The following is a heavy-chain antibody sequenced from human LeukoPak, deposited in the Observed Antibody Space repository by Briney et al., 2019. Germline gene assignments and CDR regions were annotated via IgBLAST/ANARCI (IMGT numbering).Heavy chain of an antibody. J-gene: IGHJ2*01. V-gene: IGHV4-59*01. CDR2: IYYSGST. Sequence: SETLSLTCTLSGGSISSYYWSWIRQPPGKGLGWIGYIYYSGSTNYNPSLKSRVTISVDTSKNQFSLKLSSVTAADTAVYYCARFGAAAAGYEGYWYFDLWGRGTLVTVSS. D-gene: IGHD6-13*01. CDR3: ARFGAAAAGYEGYWYFDL. CDR1: GGSISSYY.